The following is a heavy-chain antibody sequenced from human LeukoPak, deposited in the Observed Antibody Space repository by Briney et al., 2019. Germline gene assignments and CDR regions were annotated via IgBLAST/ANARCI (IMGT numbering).Heavy chain of an antibody. D-gene: IGHD2-2*02. J-gene: IGHJ4*02. Sequence: SETLSLTCAVYGGSFSGYYWSWIRQPPGKGLEWIGEINHSGGTNYNPSLKSRVTISVDTSKNQFSLKLSSVTAADTAVYYCARGPYCSSTSCYTVAFDYWGQGTLVTVSS. V-gene: IGHV4-34*01. CDR2: INHSGGT. CDR1: GGSFSGYY. CDR3: ARGPYCSSTSCYTVAFDY.